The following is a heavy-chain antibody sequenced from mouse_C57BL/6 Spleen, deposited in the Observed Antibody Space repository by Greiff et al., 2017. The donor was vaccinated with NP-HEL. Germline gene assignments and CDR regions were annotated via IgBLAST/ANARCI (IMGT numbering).Heavy chain of an antibody. Sequence: QVQLKQSGPELVKPGASVKISCKASGYAFSSSWMNWVKQRPGKGLEWIGRIYPGDGDTNYNGKFKGKATLTADKSSSTAYMQLSSLTSEDSAVYFCALYYSNYEDAMDYWGQGTSVTVSS. J-gene: IGHJ4*01. V-gene: IGHV1-82*01. CDR3: ALYYSNYEDAMDY. CDR1: GYAFSSSW. CDR2: IYPGDGDT. D-gene: IGHD2-5*01.